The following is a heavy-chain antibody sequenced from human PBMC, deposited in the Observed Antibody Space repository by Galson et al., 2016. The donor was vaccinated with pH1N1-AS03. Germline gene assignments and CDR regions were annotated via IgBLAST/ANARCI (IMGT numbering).Heavy chain of an antibody. D-gene: IGHD6-19*01. V-gene: IGHV4-61*02. CDR1: GGSTSGGNSY. J-gene: IGHJ3*02. CDR2: TDASGST. CDR3: ARYYFEFLMEVGLVAGTEMGAFDI. Sequence: TLSLTCAVSGGSTSGGNSYWSWIRQPAGKGLEWIGRTDASGSTNYNPSLKSRVTISVDTSNNQFSLNLRSVTAADTAVYYCARYYFEFLMEVGLVAGTEMGAFDIWGRGTAVTVSS.